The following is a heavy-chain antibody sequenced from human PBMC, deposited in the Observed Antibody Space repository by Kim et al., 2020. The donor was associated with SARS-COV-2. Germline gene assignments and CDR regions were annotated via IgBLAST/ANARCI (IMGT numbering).Heavy chain of an antibody. CDR1: GFSFSADW. J-gene: IGHJ6*03. D-gene: IGHD5-12*01. Sequence: GGSLRLSCIGSGFSFSADWMHWVRQGPGKGLVWISQISRDGSDTRYADSVQGRFTVSRDNARKTLYLQMNSLRADDTGVYYCVKVRGYGFGQDFYHYYM. V-gene: IGHV3-74*01. CDR2: ISRDGSDT. CDR3: VKVRGYGFGQDFYHYYM.